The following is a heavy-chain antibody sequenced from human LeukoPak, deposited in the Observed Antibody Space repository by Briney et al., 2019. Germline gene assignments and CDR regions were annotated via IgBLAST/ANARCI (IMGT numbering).Heavy chain of an antibody. V-gene: IGHV1-18*01. D-gene: IGHD4-17*01. CDR1: GYTFTSYG. Sequence: ASVKVSCKASGYTFTSYGISWVRQAPGQGLEWMGWISAYNGNTNYAQKFQGRVTMTRDTSISTAYMELSRLRSDDTAVYYCARRAGDYINWFDPWGQGTLVTVSS. CDR3: ARRAGDYINWFDP. CDR2: ISAYNGNT. J-gene: IGHJ5*02.